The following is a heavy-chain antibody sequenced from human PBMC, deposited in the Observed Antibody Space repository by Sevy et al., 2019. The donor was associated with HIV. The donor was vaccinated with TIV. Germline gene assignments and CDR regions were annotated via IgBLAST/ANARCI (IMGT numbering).Heavy chain of an antibody. CDR2: ISSNGGST. V-gene: IGHV3-64D*06. CDR3: VKATYDFWSGGSY. J-gene: IGHJ4*02. D-gene: IGHD3-3*01. Sequence: GGSLRLSCSASGFTFSSYAMHWVRQAPGKGLEYVSAISSNGGSTYYADSVKGRFTISRDNSKNTRYLQMSSLRAEDTAVYYCVKATYDFWSGGSYWGQGTLVTVSS. CDR1: GFTFSSYA.